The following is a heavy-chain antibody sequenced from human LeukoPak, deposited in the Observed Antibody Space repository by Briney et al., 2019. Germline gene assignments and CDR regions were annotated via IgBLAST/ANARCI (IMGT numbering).Heavy chain of an antibody. CDR2: IYYSGTT. Sequence: SETLSLTCTVSGGSISSYYWSWIRQPPGKGLEWIGYIYYSGTTNYNPSLKSRDTISVDASKNQFSLKLSSVTAADTAVYYCAIAVAGRRLFDYWGQGTLVTVSS. CDR1: GGSISSYY. D-gene: IGHD6-19*01. CDR3: AIAVAGRRLFDY. J-gene: IGHJ4*02. V-gene: IGHV4-59*08.